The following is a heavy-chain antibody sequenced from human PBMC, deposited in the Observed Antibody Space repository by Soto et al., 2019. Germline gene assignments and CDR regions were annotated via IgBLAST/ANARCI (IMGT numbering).Heavy chain of an antibody. V-gene: IGHV1-69*02. D-gene: IGHD3-10*01. CDR2: IIPILGIA. Sequence: ASVKVSCKASGGTFSSYTISWVRQAPGQGLEWMGRIIPILGIANYAQKFQGRVTITADKSTSTAYMELSSLRSEDTAVYYCAIRYGSGSYYTDYWGQGTLVTVSS. J-gene: IGHJ4*02. CDR3: AIRYGSGSYYTDY. CDR1: GGTFSSYT.